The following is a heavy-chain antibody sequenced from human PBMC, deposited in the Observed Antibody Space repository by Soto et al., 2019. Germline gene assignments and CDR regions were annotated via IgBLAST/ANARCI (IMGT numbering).Heavy chain of an antibody. D-gene: IGHD3-3*01. J-gene: IGHJ4*02. CDR2: ISAYNGNT. V-gene: IGHV1-18*01. CDR1: GYTFTSYG. CDR3: ARDSRRIRIFGMVISHADNAY. Sequence: QVQLVQSGAEVKKPGASVKVSCKASGYTFTSYGISWVQQAPGQGLEWMGWISAYNGNTNYAQKLQGRVTMTTDTSSSTAYMELRSLRSDDTAVYYCARDSRRIRIFGMVISHADNAYCGQGTLVTVSS.